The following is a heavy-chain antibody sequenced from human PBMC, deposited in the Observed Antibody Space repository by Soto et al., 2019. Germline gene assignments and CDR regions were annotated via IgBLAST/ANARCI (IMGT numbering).Heavy chain of an antibody. V-gene: IGHV4-59*01. CDR3: ARGSEWFGGRLDY. D-gene: IGHD3-10*01. J-gene: IGHJ4*02. CDR2: IYYTGST. Sequence: QVQLQESGPGLVKPSETLSLTCTVSGGSISSYYWTWIRQPPGQQLEWIGYIYYTGSTNYNPSLKRRVTMSLDTSKNQFSLSLSSVTAADTAIYYCARGSEWFGGRLDYWGQGPLVTVSS. CDR1: GGSISSYY.